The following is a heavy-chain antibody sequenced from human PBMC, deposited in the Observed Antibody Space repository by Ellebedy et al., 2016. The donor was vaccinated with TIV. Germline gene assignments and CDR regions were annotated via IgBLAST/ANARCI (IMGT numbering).Heavy chain of an antibody. CDR2: IYYSGST. J-gene: IGHJ6*02. CDR1: GGSISSYY. Sequence: MPSETLSLTCTVSGGSISSYYWSWIRQPPGKGLEWIGYIYYSGSTNYNPSLKSRVIISVDKSKNQFSLKLSSVTAADTAVYYCARGEVTLYYYGMDVWGQGTTVTVSS. V-gene: IGHV4-59*01. CDR3: ARGEVTLYYYGMDV.